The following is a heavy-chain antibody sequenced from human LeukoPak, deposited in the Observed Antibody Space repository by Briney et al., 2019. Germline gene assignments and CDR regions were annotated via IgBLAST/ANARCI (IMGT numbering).Heavy chain of an antibody. CDR3: ARHREDTGYQYNNWFDP. Sequence: SETLSLTCTVSGDSISSYYWSWIRQPPGKGLEWIGYIYYSGITNYNPSLKSRFTISVDTSMNQFSLQVDSVTAADTAMYFCARHREDTGYQYNNWFDPWGQGTLVTVSS. D-gene: IGHD3-9*01. CDR2: IYYSGIT. V-gene: IGHV4-59*08. CDR1: GDSISSYY. J-gene: IGHJ5*02.